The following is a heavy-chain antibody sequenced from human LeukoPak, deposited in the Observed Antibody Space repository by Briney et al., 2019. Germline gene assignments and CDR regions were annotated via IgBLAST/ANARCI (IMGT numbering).Heavy chain of an antibody. CDR3: ARGGYYYDSSGYPGGVDY. CDR2: IYYSGST. J-gene: IGHJ4*02. CDR1: GGSMSSYY. Sequence: SETLSLTCTVSGGSMSSYYWSWIRQPPGKGLEWIGYIYYSGSTYYNPSLKSRVTISVDTSKNQFSLKLSSVTAADTAVYYCARGGYYYDSSGYPGGVDYWGQGTLVTVSS. D-gene: IGHD3-22*01. V-gene: IGHV4-59*12.